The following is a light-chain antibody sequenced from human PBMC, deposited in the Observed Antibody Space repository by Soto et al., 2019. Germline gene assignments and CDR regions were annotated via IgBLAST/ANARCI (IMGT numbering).Light chain of an antibody. CDR3: SSFSNSDTPDV. Sequence: QSALAQPASVSGSPGQSITISCAGSSRDIGGYDFVSWYQQHPGEVPKRIIFDVSDRPSGVSDRFSGSKSGDTASLTISGLQVEDEADYYCSSFSNSDTPDVFGTGTKLTVL. V-gene: IGLV2-14*03. CDR1: SRDIGGYDF. J-gene: IGLJ1*01. CDR2: DVS.